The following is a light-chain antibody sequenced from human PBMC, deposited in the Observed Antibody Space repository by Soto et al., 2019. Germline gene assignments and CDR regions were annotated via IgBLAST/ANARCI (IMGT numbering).Light chain of an antibody. Sequence: EIVLTQSPATLSLSPGERATLSCRASQSVSNYFAWYQQKPGQAPRLLIYDASKRATGIPARFSGSGSGTDFTLTIGSLVPKDFAVYYCQRGRNWPLTFGKGTRVDIK. CDR1: QSVSNY. J-gene: IGKJ1*01. CDR3: QRGRNWPLT. CDR2: DAS. V-gene: IGKV3-11*01.